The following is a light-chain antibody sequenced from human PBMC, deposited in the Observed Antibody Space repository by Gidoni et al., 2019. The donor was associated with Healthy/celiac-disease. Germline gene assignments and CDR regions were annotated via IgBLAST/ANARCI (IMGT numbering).Light chain of an antibody. V-gene: IGLV1-44*01. CDR2: SNN. Sequence: QSVLTQPPSESGTPGQRVPFSCSGSSSNIGSNTVNCYQQLPGTAPKLLIYSNNQRPSGVPDRFSGSKSGTSASLAISGLQSEDEADYYCAAWDDSLNGLNWVFGGGTKLTVL. CDR1: SSNIGSNT. J-gene: IGLJ3*02. CDR3: AAWDDSLNGLNWV.